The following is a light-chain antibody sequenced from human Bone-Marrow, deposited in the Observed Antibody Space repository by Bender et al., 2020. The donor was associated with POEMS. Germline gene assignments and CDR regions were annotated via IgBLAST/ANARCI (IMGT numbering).Light chain of an antibody. CDR1: ALPNQK. CDR2: RDA. CDR3: QSHDNRLSGWV. J-gene: IGLJ3*02. Sequence: SYELTQPPSVSVSPGQTARITCSGDALPNQKVYWYQQKPGQAPVLVIYRDAERPSGVSDRFSGSKSGTSASLAITGLQAEDEAEYHCQSHDNRLSGWVFGGGTKLSVL. V-gene: IGLV3-25*02.